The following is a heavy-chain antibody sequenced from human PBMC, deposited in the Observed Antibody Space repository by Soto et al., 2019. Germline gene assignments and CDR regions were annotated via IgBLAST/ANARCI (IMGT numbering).Heavy chain of an antibody. D-gene: IGHD3-22*01. CDR1: GFTFSSYW. V-gene: IGHV3-7*01. Sequence: GGSLRLSCAASGFTFSSYWMSWVRQAPGKGLEWVANIKQDGSEKYYVDSVKGRFTISRDNAKNSLYLQMNSLRAEDTAVYYCARIGADYYDSSGPGGYFDYWGQGTLVTVPQ. CDR3: ARIGADYYDSSGPGGYFDY. CDR2: IKQDGSEK. J-gene: IGHJ4*02.